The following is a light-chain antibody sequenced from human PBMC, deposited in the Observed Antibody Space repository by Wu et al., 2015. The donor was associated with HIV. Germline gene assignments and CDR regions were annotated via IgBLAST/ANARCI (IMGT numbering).Light chain of an antibody. CDR3: QQYNFYSRT. CDR2: DVS. J-gene: IGKJ1*01. Sequence: DIQLTQSPSSLSASVGDRVTFTCQASQDISTYLSWYQHKPGKAPDLLIFDVSNLQTGVPSRFSGSGSGTEFTLTISSLQPDDFATYYCQQYNFYSRTFGQGTKVEVK. V-gene: IGKV1-33*01. CDR1: QDISTY.